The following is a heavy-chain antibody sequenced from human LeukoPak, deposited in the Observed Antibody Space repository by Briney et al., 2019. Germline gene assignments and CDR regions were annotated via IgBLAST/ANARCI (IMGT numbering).Heavy chain of an antibody. J-gene: IGHJ3*02. CDR2: IYSGGST. CDR3: ARGGGFDCSGGSCYAFDI. V-gene: IGHV3-53*01. D-gene: IGHD2-15*01. Sequence: GGSLRLSCTASGFTVSSNYMSWVRQAPGKGLEWVSVIYSGGSTYYADSVKGRFTISRDNSKNTLYLQMNSLRAEDTAVYYCARGGGFDCSGGSCYAFDIWGQGTMVTVSS. CDR1: GFTVSSNY.